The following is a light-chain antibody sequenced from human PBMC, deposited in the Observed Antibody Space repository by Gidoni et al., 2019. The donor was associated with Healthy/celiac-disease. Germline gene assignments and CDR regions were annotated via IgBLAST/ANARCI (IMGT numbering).Light chain of an antibody. CDR3: QQYYSYPFT. J-gene: IGKJ3*01. V-gene: IGKV1-8*01. CDR1: QGISSY. Sequence: AIRMTPSPSSLSASTGDRVTITCRASQGISSYLAWYQQKPGKAPKLLIYAASTLQSGVPSRFSGSGSGTDFTRTIICLQSEDFATYYCQQYYSYPFTFGPGTKVDIK. CDR2: AAS.